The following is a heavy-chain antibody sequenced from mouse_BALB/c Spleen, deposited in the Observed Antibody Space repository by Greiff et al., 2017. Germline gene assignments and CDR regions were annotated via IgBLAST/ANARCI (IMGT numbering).Heavy chain of an antibody. Sequence: EVQLQQSGPELVKPGASVKMSCKASGYTFTSYVMHWVKQKPGQGLEWIGYINPYNDGTKYNEKFKGKATLTSDKSSSTAYMELSNLTSEDSAVYYCARSSYHSPFAYWGQGTLVTVSA. CDR3: ARSSYHSPFAY. CDR1: GYTFTSYV. CDR2: INPYNDGT. D-gene: IGHD2-12*01. J-gene: IGHJ3*01. V-gene: IGHV1-14*01.